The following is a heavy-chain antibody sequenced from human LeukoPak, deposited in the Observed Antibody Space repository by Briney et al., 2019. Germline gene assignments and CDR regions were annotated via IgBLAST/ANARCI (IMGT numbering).Heavy chain of an antibody. CDR2: ISWNSDTI. CDR1: GFTFDDYA. Sequence: GGSLRLSCAASGFTFDDYAMHWVRQAPGKGLEWVSGISWNSDTIDYADSVKGRFTISRDNAKNSLYLQMNSLRAEDTAFYYCAKDTSLLSGYFDYWGQGTLVTVSS. V-gene: IGHV3-9*01. CDR3: AKDTSLLSGYFDY. D-gene: IGHD3-10*01. J-gene: IGHJ4*02.